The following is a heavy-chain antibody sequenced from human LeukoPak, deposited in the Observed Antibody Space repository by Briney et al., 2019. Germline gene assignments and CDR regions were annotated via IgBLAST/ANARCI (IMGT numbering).Heavy chain of an antibody. CDR2: IIPIFGTA. D-gene: IGHD3-22*01. Sequence: SVKVSCKASGGTFSSYAISWVRQAPGQGLEWMGGIIPIFGTANYAQKFQGRVTITADESTSTAYMELSSLRSEDTAVYYCARTADYYDSSGLDYWGQGTLVTVSS. CDR3: ARTADYYDSSGLDY. J-gene: IGHJ4*02. V-gene: IGHV1-69*13. CDR1: GGTFSSYA.